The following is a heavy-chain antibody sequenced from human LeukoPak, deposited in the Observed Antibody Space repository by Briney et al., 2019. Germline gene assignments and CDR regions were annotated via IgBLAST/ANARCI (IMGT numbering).Heavy chain of an antibody. D-gene: IGHD3-10*01. CDR3: ARGKVVTMVRGVIITYFDY. CDR1: GYSFTRYF. Sequence: ASVTFSCKASGYSFTRYFIHWVRQAPGQGLEWMGIIIPSDGSTSYAQKFQGRVTMTRDTSTSTVYMELSSLRSEDTAVYYCARGKVVTMVRGVIITYFDYWGQGTLVTVSS. CDR2: IIPSDGST. J-gene: IGHJ4*02. V-gene: IGHV1-46*01.